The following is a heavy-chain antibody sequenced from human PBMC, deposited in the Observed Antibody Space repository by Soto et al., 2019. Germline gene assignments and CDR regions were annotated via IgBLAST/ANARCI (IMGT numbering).Heavy chain of an antibody. CDR1: GFTFSRYS. J-gene: IGHJ4*02. CDR2: RSYDGSNK. D-gene: IGHD3-9*01. CDR3: AKKGSDILTGYEYFDY. Sequence: PGGSLRLSCAASGFTFSRYSMHWVRHAPGKRLEWVSVRSYDGSNKYYADSVKGRFTISRDNSKNMLYLQMNSLRAEDTAVYYCAKKGSDILTGYEYFDYWGQGTLVTVSS. V-gene: IGHV3-30*18.